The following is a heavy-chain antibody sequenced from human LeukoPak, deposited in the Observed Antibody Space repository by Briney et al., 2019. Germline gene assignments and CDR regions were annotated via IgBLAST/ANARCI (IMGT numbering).Heavy chain of an antibody. CDR3: AREVGAPPYYFDY. J-gene: IGHJ4*02. Sequence: GGSLRLSCAASGFTVSSNYMSWVRQAPGKGLEWVSVIYSGGSTYYADSVKGRFTISRDNSKNTLYLQMNSLRAVDTAVYYCAREVGAPPYYFDYWGQGTLVTVSS. CDR1: GFTVSSNY. D-gene: IGHD1-26*01. CDR2: IYSGGST. V-gene: IGHV3-53*01.